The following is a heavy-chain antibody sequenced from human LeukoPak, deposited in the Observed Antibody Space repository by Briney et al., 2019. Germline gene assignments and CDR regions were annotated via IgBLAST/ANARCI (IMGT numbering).Heavy chain of an antibody. D-gene: IGHD2-21*02. CDR1: GGSISSSSYY. CDR3: ALRGVVTSFDY. V-gene: IGHV4-39*07. J-gene: IGHJ4*02. CDR2: INHSGST. Sequence: PSETLSLTCTVSGGSISSSSYYWGWIRQPPGKGLEWIGEINHSGSTNYNPSLKSRVTISVDTSKNQFSLKLSSVTAADTAVYYCALRGVVTSFDYWGQGTLVTVFS.